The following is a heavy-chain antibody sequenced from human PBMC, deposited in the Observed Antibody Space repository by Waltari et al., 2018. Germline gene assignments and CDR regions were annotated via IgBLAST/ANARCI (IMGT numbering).Heavy chain of an antibody. J-gene: IGHJ4*02. CDR3: AKGARITMIVVPLDY. Sequence: EVQLLESGGGLVQPGGSLRLSCAASGFTFRSYAMSCVRTAPGKGLEWVSVIYSGGSTYYADSVKGRFTISRDNSKNTLYLQMNSLRAEDTAVYYCAKGARITMIVVPLDYWGQGTLVTVSS. V-gene: IGHV3-23*03. CDR2: IYSGGST. CDR1: GFTFRSYA. D-gene: IGHD3-22*01.